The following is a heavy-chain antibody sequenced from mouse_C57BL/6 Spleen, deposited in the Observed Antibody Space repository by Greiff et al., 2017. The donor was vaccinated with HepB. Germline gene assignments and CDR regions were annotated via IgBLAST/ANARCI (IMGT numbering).Heavy chain of an antibody. Sequence: VKLMESGAELARPGASVKMSCKASGYTFTSYTMHWVKQRPGQGLEWIGYINPSSGYTKYNQKFKDKATLTADKSSSTAYMQLSSLTSEDSAVYYCARYGYDALDYWGQGTTLTVSS. CDR1: GYTFTSYT. D-gene: IGHD2-2*01. J-gene: IGHJ2*01. CDR3: ARYGYDALDY. CDR2: INPSSGYT. V-gene: IGHV1-4*01.